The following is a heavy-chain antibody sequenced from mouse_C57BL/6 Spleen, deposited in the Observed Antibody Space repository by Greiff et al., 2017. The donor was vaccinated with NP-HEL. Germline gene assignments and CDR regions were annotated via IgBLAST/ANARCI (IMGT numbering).Heavy chain of an antibody. CDR2: INPNNGGT. CDR3: ARGYYGNEYFDV. D-gene: IGHD2-1*01. J-gene: IGHJ1*03. CDR1: GYTFTDYY. V-gene: IGHV1-26*01. Sequence: EVQLQQSGPELVKPGASVKISCKASGYTFTDYYMNWVKQSHGKSLEWIGDINPNNGGTSYNQKFKGKATLTVDKSSSTAYMELRSLTSEDSAVYYCARGYYGNEYFDVWGTGTTVTVSS.